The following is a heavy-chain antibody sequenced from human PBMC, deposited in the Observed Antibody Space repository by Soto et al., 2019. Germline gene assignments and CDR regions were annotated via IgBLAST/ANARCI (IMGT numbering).Heavy chain of an antibody. Sequence: QVQLVQSGAEVKKPGSSVKVSCKASGCTFSSYAISWVRQAPGQGLEWMGGIIPIFGTANYAQKFQGRVTITADESTSTDYMELSSRRSEDTAVYYCARLPLYYDSSHSVGYWGQGTLVTVSS. CDR2: IIPIFGTA. CDR3: ARLPLYYDSSHSVGY. CDR1: GCTFSSYA. D-gene: IGHD3-22*01. V-gene: IGHV1-69*01. J-gene: IGHJ4*02.